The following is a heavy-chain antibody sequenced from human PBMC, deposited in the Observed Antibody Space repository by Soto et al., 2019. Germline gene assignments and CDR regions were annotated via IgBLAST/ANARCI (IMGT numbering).Heavy chain of an antibody. CDR2: ISGSGGST. D-gene: IGHD1-26*01. CDR3: AKGQIRKLDRMCRNAFDT. Sequence: GGSLRLSCAASGFTFSSYAMSWVRQAPGKGLEWVSAISGSGGSTYYADSVKGRFTISRDNSKNTLYLQMNSLRAEDTAVYYCAKGQIRKLDRMCRNAFDTGGQGTMVTVSS. V-gene: IGHV3-23*01. CDR1: GFTFSSYA. J-gene: IGHJ3*02.